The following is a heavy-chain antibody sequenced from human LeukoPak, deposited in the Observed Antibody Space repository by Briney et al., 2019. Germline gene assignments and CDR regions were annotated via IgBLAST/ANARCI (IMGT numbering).Heavy chain of an antibody. Sequence: AGGSLRLSCAASGFTFSSYAMFWVRQAPGKGLEWVTIISKDGSDTFYADSVKGRFTISRDNSKNTLYLQLNSLTTEDTALYYCARDFWRLPDYWGQGTLVTVSS. J-gene: IGHJ4*02. CDR1: GFTFSSYA. CDR2: ISKDGSDT. CDR3: ARDFWRLPDY. V-gene: IGHV3-30-3*01. D-gene: IGHD3-3*01.